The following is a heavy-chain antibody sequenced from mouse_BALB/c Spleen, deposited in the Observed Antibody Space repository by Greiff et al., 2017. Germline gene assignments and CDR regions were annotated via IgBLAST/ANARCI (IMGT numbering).Heavy chain of an antibody. Sequence: VQLQQSGPSLVKPSQTLSLTCSVTGASITSGYWNWIRKFPGNKLEYMGYISYSGSTYYNPSLKSLISITRDTSKNQYYPQLNSVTTEDTATYYCARSYYGSPYWYFDVWGAGTTVTVSS. J-gene: IGHJ1*01. D-gene: IGHD1-1*01. CDR2: ISYSGST. CDR3: ARSYYGSPYWYFDV. V-gene: IGHV3-8*02. CDR1: GASITSGY.